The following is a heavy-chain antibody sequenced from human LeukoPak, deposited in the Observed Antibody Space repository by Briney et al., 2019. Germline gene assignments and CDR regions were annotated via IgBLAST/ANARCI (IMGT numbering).Heavy chain of an antibody. J-gene: IGHJ4*02. CDR2: IWYDGSNP. V-gene: IGHV3-33*01. Sequence: GGSLRLSCAASGFTFSTYGMHWVRQAPGKGLEWVAVIWYDGSNPYYADSVKGRFTISRDNSKSTLYLEVNSLRAEDTAVYYCARGRGHGRLNPNPDYWGQGTLVTVSS. CDR1: GFTFSTYG. D-gene: IGHD3-16*01. CDR3: ARGRGHGRLNPNPDY.